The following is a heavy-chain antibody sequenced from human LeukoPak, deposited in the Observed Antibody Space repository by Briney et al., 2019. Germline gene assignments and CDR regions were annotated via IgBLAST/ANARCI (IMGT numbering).Heavy chain of an antibody. CDR3: VRRNDILTGYYSSFDY. V-gene: IGHV4-39*01. Sequence: PSETLSLTCTVSGGSISGSHYYWGWIRQPPGKGLEWLGSMHSTGGTLYNPSLKSRGTISVDTSENQLSLKLTSVTAADTAVYYCVRRNDILTGYYSSFDYWGQGTLVTVSS. D-gene: IGHD3-9*01. J-gene: IGHJ4*02. CDR2: MHSTGGT. CDR1: GGSISGSHYY.